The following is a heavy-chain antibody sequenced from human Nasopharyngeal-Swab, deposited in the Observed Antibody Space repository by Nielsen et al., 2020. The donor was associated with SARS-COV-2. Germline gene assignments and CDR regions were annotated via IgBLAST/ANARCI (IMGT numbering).Heavy chain of an antibody. CDR3: TTRRLWFGELLMSDY. J-gene: IGHJ4*02. CDR1: GFTFSNAW. D-gene: IGHD3-10*01. Sequence: ETLSLTCAASGFTFSNAWMSWVRQAPGKGLEWVGRIKSKTDGGTTDYAAPVKGRFTISRDDSKNTLYLQMNSLKTEDTAVYYCTTRRLWFGELLMSDYWGQGTLVTVSS. CDR2: IKSKTDGGTT. V-gene: IGHV3-15*01.